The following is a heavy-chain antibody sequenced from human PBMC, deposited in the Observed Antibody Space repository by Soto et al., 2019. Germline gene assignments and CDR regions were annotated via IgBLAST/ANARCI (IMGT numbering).Heavy chain of an antibody. V-gene: IGHV1-69*12. CDR1: GGTFSTYA. Sequence: QVQLVQAGAEVKKPGSSVKVSCKASGGTFSTYAISWVRQAPGQGLEWMGGIIPIYGTANYAQKFQGRLTMTADESKSRVXXELSSLRYDDTAVYYCAREDKPGGYTPPGTSGFDSWGQGTLVTVSS. D-gene: IGHD5-12*01. CDR2: IIPIYGTA. CDR3: AREDKPGGYTPPGTSGFDS. J-gene: IGHJ4*02.